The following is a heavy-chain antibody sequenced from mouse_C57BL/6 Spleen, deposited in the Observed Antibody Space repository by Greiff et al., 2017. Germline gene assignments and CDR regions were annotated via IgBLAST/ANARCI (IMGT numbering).Heavy chain of an antibody. D-gene: IGHD2-4*01. CDR3: ASPLYYEGNAY. CDR2: INPGSGGT. V-gene: IGHV1-54*01. Sequence: QVQLQQSGAELVRPGTSVKVSCKASGYAFTNYLIEWVKQRPGQGLEWIGVINPGSGGTNYNEKFKGKATLTADKSSSTAYMQLSSLTSEDSAVYCCASPLYYEGNAYWGQGTLVTVSA. J-gene: IGHJ3*01. CDR1: GYAFTNYL.